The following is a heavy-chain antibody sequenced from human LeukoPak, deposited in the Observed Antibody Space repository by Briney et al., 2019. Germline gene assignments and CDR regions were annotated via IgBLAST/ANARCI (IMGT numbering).Heavy chain of an antibody. J-gene: IGHJ4*02. CDR3: ARRGYSYEPPYDY. D-gene: IGHD5-18*01. Sequence: GESLKISCKGSGYTFTTFWLGWVRQMPGKGLGWMGIIYPGDSDTRYSPSFQGQVTISADKSISAAYLQWRSLKAADTAMYYCARRGYSYEPPYDYWAQGTLVSVSS. CDR1: GYTFTTFW. CDR2: IYPGDSDT. V-gene: IGHV5-51*01.